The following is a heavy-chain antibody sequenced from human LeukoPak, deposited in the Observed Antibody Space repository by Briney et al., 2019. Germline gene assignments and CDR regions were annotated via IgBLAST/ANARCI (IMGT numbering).Heavy chain of an antibody. CDR3: AKDSDDYYGSGSEFDY. CDR2: IRYDGSNK. CDR1: GFTFSNYG. Sequence: GGSLRLPCAASGFTFSNYGMHWVRQAPGKGLEWAAFIRYDGSNKHYADSVKGRFTISRDNSKNTLYLQMHSLRAEDTAIYYCAKDSDDYYGSGSEFDYWGQGTLVTVSS. J-gene: IGHJ4*02. D-gene: IGHD3-10*01. V-gene: IGHV3-30*02.